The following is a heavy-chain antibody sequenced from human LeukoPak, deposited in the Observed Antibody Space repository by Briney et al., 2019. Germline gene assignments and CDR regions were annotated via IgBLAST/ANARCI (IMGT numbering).Heavy chain of an antibody. J-gene: IGHJ5*02. V-gene: IGHV4-30-4*01. CDR1: GGSISSGDYY. CDR2: IYYSGST. D-gene: IGHD3-10*01. Sequence: SQTLSLTCTVSGGSISSGDYYWSWIRQPPGKGLEWIGHIYYSGSTYYNPSLKSRVTISVDTSKNQFSLKLSSVTAADTAVYYCASLYGSGSYTYNWFDPWGQGTLVTVSS. CDR3: ASLYGSGSYTYNWFDP.